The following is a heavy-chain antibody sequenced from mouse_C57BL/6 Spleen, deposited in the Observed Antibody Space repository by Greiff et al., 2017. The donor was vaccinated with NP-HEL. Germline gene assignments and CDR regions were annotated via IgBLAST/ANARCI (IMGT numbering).Heavy chain of an antibody. CDR3: ARRGDSSGTGWFAY. CDR2: ISSGGSYT. Sequence: EVKLVESGGDLVKPGGSLKLSCAASGFTFSSYGMSWVRQTPDKRLEWVATISSGGSYTYYPDSVKGRFTISRDNAKNTLYLQMSSLKSEDTAMYYCARRGDSSGTGWFAYWGQGTLVTVSA. J-gene: IGHJ3*01. CDR1: GFTFSSYG. V-gene: IGHV5-6*01. D-gene: IGHD3-2*02.